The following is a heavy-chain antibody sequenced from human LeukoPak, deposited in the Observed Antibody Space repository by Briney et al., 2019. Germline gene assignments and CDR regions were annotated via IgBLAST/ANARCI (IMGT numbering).Heavy chain of an antibody. V-gene: IGHV1-69*04. CDR3: ARVNIWDYGDYVDY. CDR1: GGTFSSYA. J-gene: IGHJ4*02. Sequence: SVKVSCKASGGTFSSYAISWVRQAPGQGLEWMGRIIPILGIANYAQKFQGRVTITADKSTSTAYMELSSLRSEDTAVYYCARVNIWDYGDYVDYWGQGTLVTVSS. CDR2: IIPILGIA. D-gene: IGHD4-17*01.